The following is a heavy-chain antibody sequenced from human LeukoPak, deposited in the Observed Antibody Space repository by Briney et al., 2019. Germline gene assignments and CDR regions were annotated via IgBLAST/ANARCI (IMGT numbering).Heavy chain of an antibody. D-gene: IGHD4-17*01. Sequence: ASVKVSCKASGGTFSSYAISWVRQAPGQGLEWMGRIIPILGIANYAQKFQGRVTITADKSTSTAYMELSSLRSEDTAVYYCARDLYGDYVEAYDWGQGTLVTVSS. CDR2: IIPILGIA. J-gene: IGHJ4*02. CDR3: ARDLYGDYVEAYD. CDR1: GGTFSSYA. V-gene: IGHV1-69*04.